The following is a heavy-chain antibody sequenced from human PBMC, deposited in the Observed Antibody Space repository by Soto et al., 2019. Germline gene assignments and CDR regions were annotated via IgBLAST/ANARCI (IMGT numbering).Heavy chain of an antibody. D-gene: IGHD6-6*01. CDR1: GGTFSSYT. Sequence: ASVKVSCKASGGTFSSYTISWVRQAPGQGLEWMGRIIPILGIANYAQKFQGRVTITADKSTSTAYMELSSLRSEDTAVYYCARDREGGSSWGGNYFDYWGQGTLVTVSS. CDR2: IIPILGIA. CDR3: ARDREGGSSWGGNYFDY. J-gene: IGHJ4*02. V-gene: IGHV1-69*04.